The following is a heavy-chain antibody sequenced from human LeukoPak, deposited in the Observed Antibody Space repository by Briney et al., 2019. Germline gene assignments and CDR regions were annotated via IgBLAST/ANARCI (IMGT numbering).Heavy chain of an antibody. CDR3: ATQGPGDSSGYAVGY. J-gene: IGHJ4*02. CDR1: GYTLTELS. V-gene: IGHV1-24*01. CDR2: FDPEDGET. D-gene: IGHD3-22*01. Sequence: ASVKVSCKVSGYTLTELSMHWVRQAPGKGLEWMVGFDPEDGETIYAQKLQGRGTMTADTSTDTAYMELSSLRSEDTAVYYCATQGPGDSSGYAVGYWGQGTLVTVSS.